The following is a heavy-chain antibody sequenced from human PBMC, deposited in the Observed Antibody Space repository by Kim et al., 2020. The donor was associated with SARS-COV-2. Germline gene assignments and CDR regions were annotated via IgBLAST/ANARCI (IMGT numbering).Heavy chain of an antibody. V-gene: IGHV4-59*01. D-gene: IGHD2-15*01. CDR1: GGSISSYY. CDR2: ITYSGST. J-gene: IGHJ6*02. CDR3: ASRSGGYYYGMDV. Sequence: SETLSLTCTVSGGSISSYYWSWIRQPPGKGLEWIGYITYSGSTNYNPSLKSLVTISVDTSKNQFSLKLDSVTAADTAVYYCASRSGGYYYGMDVWGQGTTVTVSS.